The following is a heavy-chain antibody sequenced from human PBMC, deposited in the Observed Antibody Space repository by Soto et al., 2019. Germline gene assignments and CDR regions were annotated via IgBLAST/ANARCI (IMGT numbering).Heavy chain of an antibody. V-gene: IGHV4-31*03. CDR3: ARAGPDKGDAFDI. D-gene: IGHD3-22*01. Sequence: QVQLQESGPGLVKPSQTLSLTCTVSGGSISSGGYYWSWIRQHPGKGLEWIGYIYYSGRTYYNPSLKSRVTISVDTSKNQFSLKQSSVTAADTAVYYCARAGPDKGDAFDIWGQGTMVTVSS. CDR1: GGSISSGGYY. CDR2: IYYSGRT. J-gene: IGHJ3*02.